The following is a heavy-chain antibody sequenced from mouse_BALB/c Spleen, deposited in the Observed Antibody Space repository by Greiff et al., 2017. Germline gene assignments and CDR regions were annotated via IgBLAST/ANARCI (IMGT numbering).Heavy chain of an antibody. CDR2: ISSGGST. CDR3: ARYGNYVNYAMDY. D-gene: IGHD2-1*01. Sequence: DVKLVESGGGLVQPGGSLKLSCAASGFTFSSYTMSWVRQTPEKRLEWVASISSGGSTYYPDSVKGRFTISRDNARNILYLQMSSLRSEDTAMYYCARYGNYVNYAMDYWGQGTSVTVSS. CDR1: GFTFSSYT. J-gene: IGHJ4*01. V-gene: IGHV5-6-5*01.